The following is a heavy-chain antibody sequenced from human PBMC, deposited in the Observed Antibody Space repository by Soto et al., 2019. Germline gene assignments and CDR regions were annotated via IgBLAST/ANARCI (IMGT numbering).Heavy chain of an antibody. D-gene: IGHD6-13*01. Sequence: GALRLSCAASQFSFSSYWMHWVRQVPGKGPAWVSRINHDGSKTEYADSVKGRFTIPRDNTNNTLCLQMNSLRVEDTAMYYCVREPWGFSGTWYDYWGQGTLVTVSS. CDR1: QFSFSSYW. CDR2: INHDGSKT. CDR3: VREPWGFSGTWYDY. V-gene: IGHV3-74*01. J-gene: IGHJ4*02.